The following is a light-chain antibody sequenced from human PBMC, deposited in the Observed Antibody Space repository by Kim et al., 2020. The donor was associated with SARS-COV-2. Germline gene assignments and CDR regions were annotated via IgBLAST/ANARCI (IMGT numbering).Light chain of an antibody. CDR2: GKN. V-gene: IGLV3-19*01. CDR3: NSRDNNGKVV. Sequence: VALGQTVTITCKGDSLRSYDASWYHQKAGQAPVLVIYGKNDRPSGIPDRFSGSRSGNTASLTITGAQAEDAADYYCNSRDNNGKVVFGGGTQLTVL. CDR1: SLRSYD. J-gene: IGLJ3*02.